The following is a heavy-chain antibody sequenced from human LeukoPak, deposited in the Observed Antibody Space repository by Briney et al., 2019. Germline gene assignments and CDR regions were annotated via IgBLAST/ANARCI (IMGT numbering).Heavy chain of an antibody. Sequence: GGSLRLSCAASGFTFSSYWMSWVRQAPGKGLEWVANIKQDGSEKYYVDSVKGRFTISRDNAKNSLYLQMNSLRAEGTAVYYCARVLFERTIFGVVTPFDYWGQGTLVTVSS. J-gene: IGHJ4*02. CDR3: ARVLFERTIFGVVTPFDY. V-gene: IGHV3-7*01. D-gene: IGHD3-3*01. CDR2: IKQDGSEK. CDR1: GFTFSSYW.